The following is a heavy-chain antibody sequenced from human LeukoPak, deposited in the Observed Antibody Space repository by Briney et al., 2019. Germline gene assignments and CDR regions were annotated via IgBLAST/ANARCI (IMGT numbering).Heavy chain of an antibody. CDR2: ISGSGGST. Sequence: QAGGSLRLSCAASGFTFSSYAMSWVRQAPGKGLEWVSAISGSGGSTYYADSVKGRFTISRDNSKNTLYLQMNSLKTEDTAVYYCTTERVTFGEIGYWGQGTLVTVSS. J-gene: IGHJ4*02. D-gene: IGHD3-16*01. CDR3: TTERVTFGEIGY. V-gene: IGHV3-23*01. CDR1: GFTFSSYA.